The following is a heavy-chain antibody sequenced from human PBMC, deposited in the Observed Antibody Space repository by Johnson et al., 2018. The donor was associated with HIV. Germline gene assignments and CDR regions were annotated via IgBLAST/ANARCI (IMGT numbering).Heavy chain of an antibody. CDR1: GFTFSSYG. CDR2: IGTAGDT. V-gene: IGHV3-13*01. CDR3: TSVARGDSSGHDAFDI. D-gene: IGHD3-22*01. J-gene: IGHJ3*02. Sequence: VQLVESGGGVVQPGRSLRLSCAASGFTFSSYGMHWVRQAPGKGLEWVSAIGTAGDTYYPGSVKGRFTISRENAKNSLYLQMNSLRAGDTAVYYCTSVARGDSSGHDAFDIWGQGTMVTVSS.